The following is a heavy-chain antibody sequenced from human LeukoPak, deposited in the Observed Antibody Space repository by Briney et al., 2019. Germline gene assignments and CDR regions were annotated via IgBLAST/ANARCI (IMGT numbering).Heavy chain of an antibody. D-gene: IGHD5-18*01. Sequence: SETLSLTCTVYGGSISSYYWSWIRQPPGKGLEWIGYIYYSGSTNYNPSLKSRATISVDTSKNQFSLKLSSVTAADTAVYYCARGPDTAMVHFYYYYYGMDVWGQGTTVTVSS. CDR3: ARGPDTAMVHFYYYYYGMDV. CDR1: GGSISSYY. V-gene: IGHV4-59*01. CDR2: IYYSGST. J-gene: IGHJ6*02.